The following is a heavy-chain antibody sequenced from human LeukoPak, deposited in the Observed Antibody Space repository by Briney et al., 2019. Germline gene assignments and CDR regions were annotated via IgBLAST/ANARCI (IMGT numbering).Heavy chain of an antibody. V-gene: IGHV3-7*03. CDR2: IKEDGSEK. D-gene: IGHD3-10*01. J-gene: IGHJ4*02. CDR1: GFTFSRYW. Sequence: GGSLRLSCAASGFTFSRYWMNWVRQAPGKGLEWVANIKEDGSEKYYVDSVKGRFTISRDNAKNSLYLQMSSLRAEDTAVYYCAKGMYYYGSGSSGDYWGQGTLVTVSS. CDR3: AKGMYYYGSGSSGDY.